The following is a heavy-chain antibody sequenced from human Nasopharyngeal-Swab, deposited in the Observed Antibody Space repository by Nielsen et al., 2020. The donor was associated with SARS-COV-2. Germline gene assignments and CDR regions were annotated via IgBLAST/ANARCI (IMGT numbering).Heavy chain of an antibody. V-gene: IGHV4-39*01. CDR2: IYYSGST. CDR3: ARRVARAPRHEGDYYYGMDV. Sequence: WIRQPPGKGLGWIGSIYYSGSTYYNPSLKSRVTISVDTSKNQFSLKLSSVTAADTAVYYYARRVARAPRHEGDYYYGMDVRGQGTTVTVSS. D-gene: IGHD3-16*01. J-gene: IGHJ6*02.